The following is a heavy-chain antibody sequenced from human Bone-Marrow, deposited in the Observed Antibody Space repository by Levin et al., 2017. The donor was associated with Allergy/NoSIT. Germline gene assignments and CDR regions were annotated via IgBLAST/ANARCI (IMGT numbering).Heavy chain of an antibody. CDR3: SSSMGTVVAGYTYFYYMDV. CDR1: GFSFSDSA. CDR2: IRSTAKDYAT. D-gene: IGHD6-19*01. Sequence: GESLKISCAASGFSFSDSAIHWLRQASGKGPEWLGRIRSTAKDYATAYAASVRGRFTIRTDDSKNTVYLQMNSLKVEDTAVYYCSSSMGTVVAGYTYFYYMDVWGKGTTVTVSS. J-gene: IGHJ6*03. V-gene: IGHV3-73*01.